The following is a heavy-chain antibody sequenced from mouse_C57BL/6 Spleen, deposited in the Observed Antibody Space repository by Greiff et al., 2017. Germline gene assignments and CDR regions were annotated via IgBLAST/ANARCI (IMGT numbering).Heavy chain of an antibody. CDR2: IDPSDSET. J-gene: IGHJ3*01. CDR1: GYTFTSYW. CDR3: ARPIYYYGSSYGAWFAY. Sequence: QVQLQQPGAELVRPGSSVKLSCKASGYTFTSYWMHWVKQRPIQGLEWIGNIDPSDSETHYNQKFKDKATLTVDKSSSTAYMQRSSLTSEDSAVYYCARPIYYYGSSYGAWFAYWGQGTLVTVSA. D-gene: IGHD1-1*01. V-gene: IGHV1-52*01.